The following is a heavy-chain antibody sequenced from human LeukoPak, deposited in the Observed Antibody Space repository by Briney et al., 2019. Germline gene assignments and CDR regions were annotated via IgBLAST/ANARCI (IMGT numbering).Heavy chain of an antibody. V-gene: IGHV4-39*07. CDR3: ARGTIAVAGTRGNYFDY. CDR2: IYYSGST. Sequence: SETLSLTCTVSGGSISSSSYYWGWIRQPPGKGLEWIGSIYYSGSTYYNPSLKSRVTISVDTSKDQFSLKLSSVTAADTAVYYCARGTIAVAGTRGNYFDYWGQGTLVTVSS. J-gene: IGHJ4*02. CDR1: GGSISSSSYY. D-gene: IGHD6-19*01.